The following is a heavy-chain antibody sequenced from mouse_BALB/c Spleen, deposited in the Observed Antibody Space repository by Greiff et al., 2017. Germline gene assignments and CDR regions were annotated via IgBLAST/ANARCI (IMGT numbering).Heavy chain of an antibody. D-gene: IGHD1-1*02. J-gene: IGHJ1*01. CDR3: ARDYGVANGWYIDV. V-gene: IGHV7-3*02. Sequence: EVMLVESGGGLVQPGGSLRLSCATSGFTFTDYYMSWVRQPPGKALEWLGFIRNKANGYTTEYSASVKGRFTISRDKSKSILYLQMNTLRAEDSATYYCARDYGVANGWYIDVWGAGTTVTVSS. CDR2: IRNKANGYTT. CDR1: GFTFTDYY.